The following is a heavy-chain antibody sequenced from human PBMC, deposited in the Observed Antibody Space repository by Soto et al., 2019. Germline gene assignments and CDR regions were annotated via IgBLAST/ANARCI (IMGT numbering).Heavy chain of an antibody. D-gene: IGHD2-8*01. CDR2: IRDRAFSYAT. Sequence: EVLLVESGGGLVQPGGSLTLSCAASGFVFKDSSIHWVRQASGTGLEWVGRIRDRAFSYATAYAASVTGMFTISREDSTNTAYLQINSPKTEYTAIYYCTRPIMAAHDYWGQGTLVTVSA. CDR3: TRPIMAAHDY. J-gene: IGHJ4*02. CDR1: GFVFKDSS. V-gene: IGHV3-73*01.